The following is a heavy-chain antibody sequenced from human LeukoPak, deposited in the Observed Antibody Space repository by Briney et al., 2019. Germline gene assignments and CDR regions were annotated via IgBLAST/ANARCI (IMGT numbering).Heavy chain of an antibody. D-gene: IGHD6-13*01. J-gene: IGHJ4*02. Sequence: GGSLRLSCAASGFTFGEYAMHWVRQVPGKGLEWVSGISWNSGSIGHADSVKGRFTISGDNGKNSLYLQMNNLRAEDTALYYCAKEYNSRWYWDYFDYWGRGTLVTVSS. CDR2: ISWNSGSI. CDR1: GFTFGEYA. CDR3: AKEYNSRWYWDYFDY. V-gene: IGHV3-9*01.